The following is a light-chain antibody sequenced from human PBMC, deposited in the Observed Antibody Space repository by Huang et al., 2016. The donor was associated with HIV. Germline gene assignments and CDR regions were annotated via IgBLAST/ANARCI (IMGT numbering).Light chain of an antibody. CDR3: QQYNRWPPLT. Sequence: VMTQSPATLSVSPGGRVTLSCRASQTVIRNLAWYQQRPGQPPRLLVYGASVRAAGVPDRFSGSGSGTDFTLTITSLQSEDFAIYYCQQYNRWPPLTFGGGTKVETK. CDR1: QTVIRN. V-gene: IGKV3-15*01. J-gene: IGKJ4*01. CDR2: GAS.